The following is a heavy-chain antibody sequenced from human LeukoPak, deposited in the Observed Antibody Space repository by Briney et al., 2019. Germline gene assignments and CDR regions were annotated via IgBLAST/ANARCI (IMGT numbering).Heavy chain of an antibody. J-gene: IGHJ4*02. V-gene: IGHV4-30-2*01. D-gene: IGHD3-22*01. CDR2: IYHGGSP. CDR3: ARGYCNSSGYLVDY. Sequence: SETLSLTCAVSGDSVSSAGPSWSWIRQPPGKGLEWIGYIYHGGSPYYNPSLKSRVAISVDRSKNQFSLRLSSVTAADTAVYYCARGYCNSSGYLVDYWGQGALVTVSS. CDR1: GDSVSSAGPS.